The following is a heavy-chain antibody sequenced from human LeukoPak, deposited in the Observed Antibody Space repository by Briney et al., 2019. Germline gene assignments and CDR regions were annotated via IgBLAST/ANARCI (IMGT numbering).Heavy chain of an antibody. CDR2: ISYDGSNK. D-gene: IGHD3-10*01. Sequence: PGGSLRLSCAASGFTFSSYGMHWVRQAPGKGLEWVAVISYDGSNKYYADSVKGRFTISRDNSKNTLYLQMNSLRAEDTAVYYCARTTMVRGVINWFDPWGQGTLVTVSS. J-gene: IGHJ5*02. V-gene: IGHV3-30*03. CDR3: ARTTMVRGVINWFDP. CDR1: GFTFSSYG.